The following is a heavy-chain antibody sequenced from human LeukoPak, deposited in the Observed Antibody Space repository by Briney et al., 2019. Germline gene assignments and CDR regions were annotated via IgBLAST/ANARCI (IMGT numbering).Heavy chain of an antibody. Sequence: SETLSLTCAVYGGSFSGYYWSWIRQPPGTGLEWIGEINHSGSTNYNPSLKSRVTISVDTSKNQSSLKLSSVTAADTAVYYWARGRRAPHYDGMDVWGQGTTVTVSS. CDR1: GGSFSGYY. CDR2: INHSGST. J-gene: IGHJ6*02. V-gene: IGHV4-34*01. CDR3: ARGRRAPHYDGMDV.